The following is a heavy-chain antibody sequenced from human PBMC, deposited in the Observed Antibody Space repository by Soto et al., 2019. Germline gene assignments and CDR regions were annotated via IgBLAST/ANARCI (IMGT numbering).Heavy chain of an antibody. CDR2: IIPILGIA. CDR1: GDTFSSYT. Sequence: SVKVSCKTSGDTFSSYTISCVRQAPGQGLELMGRIIPILGIANYAQKFQGRVTITADKSTSTAYMELSSLRSEDTAVYYCARFFRLDAFDLWGQGTMVTVSS. V-gene: IGHV1-69*02. D-gene: IGHD6-25*01. CDR3: ARFFRLDAFDL. J-gene: IGHJ3*01.